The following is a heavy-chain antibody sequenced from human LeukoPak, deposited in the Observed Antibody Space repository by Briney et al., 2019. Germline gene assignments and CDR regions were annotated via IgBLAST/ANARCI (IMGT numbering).Heavy chain of an antibody. J-gene: IGHJ4*02. CDR2: ISYGGTT. Sequence: SETLSLTCSVSGGSISSSSHHWGWIRQPPEKGLEWIGSISYGGTTYYNPSLESRVTISVDTSKNQFSLNLSSVTAADTAVYYCGRRPGGAIEYWGQGTLVTVSS. CDR3: GRRPGGAIEY. V-gene: IGHV4-39*01. CDR1: GGSISSSSHH. D-gene: IGHD2-2*02.